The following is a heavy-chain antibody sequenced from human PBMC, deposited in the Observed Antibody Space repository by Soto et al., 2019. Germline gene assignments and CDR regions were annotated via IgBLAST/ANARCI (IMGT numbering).Heavy chain of an antibody. Sequence: QVQLVQSGAEVKKPGASVKVSCKTSGYTFTNHAMYWVRQAPGQSLEWMGWINTDNGRTRYSQKFQGRVTITRDKSASIVYMELRSLKYEDTAVYYCARDWSLRGLSWFDPWGQGTLVTVSS. V-gene: IGHV1-3*04. CDR3: ARDWSLRGLSWFDP. CDR2: INTDNGRT. D-gene: IGHD3-10*01. J-gene: IGHJ5*02. CDR1: GYTFTNHA.